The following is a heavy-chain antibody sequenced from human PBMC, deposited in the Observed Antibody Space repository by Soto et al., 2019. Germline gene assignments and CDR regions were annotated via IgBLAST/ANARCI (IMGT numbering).Heavy chain of an antibody. CDR2: INAGNGNT. CDR1: GYTFTSYA. V-gene: IGHV1-3*01. Sequence: ASVKVSCKASGYTFTSYAMHWVRQAPGQRLEWMGWINAGNGNTKYTQKLQGRVTITRDTSASTAYMELSSLRSEDTAVYYCARAMADILTGYSPNWFDPWGQGTLVTVSS. J-gene: IGHJ5*02. CDR3: ARAMADILTGYSPNWFDP. D-gene: IGHD3-9*01.